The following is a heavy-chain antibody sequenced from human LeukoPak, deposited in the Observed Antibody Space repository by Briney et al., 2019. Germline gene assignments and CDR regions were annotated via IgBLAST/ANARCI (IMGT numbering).Heavy chain of an antibody. D-gene: IGHD2-2*01. CDR2: ISWNSGSI. CDR1: GFTFDDYA. J-gene: IGHJ4*02. Sequence: GGSLRLSCAASGFTFDDYAMHWVRQAPGKGLEWVSGISWNSGSIGYADSVKGRFTISRDNAKNSLYLQMNSLRAEDMALYYCAKDDCGTSSCSIDYWGQGTLVTVSS. CDR3: AKDDCGTSSCSIDY. V-gene: IGHV3-9*03.